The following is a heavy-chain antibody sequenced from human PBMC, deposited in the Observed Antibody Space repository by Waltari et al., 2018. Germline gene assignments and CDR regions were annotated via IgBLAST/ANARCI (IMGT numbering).Heavy chain of an antibody. D-gene: IGHD2-15*01. V-gene: IGHV4-39*07. CDR1: GGSISSSSYY. CDR2: IYYSGST. Sequence: QLQLQESGPGLVKPSETLSLTCTVSGGSISSSSYYWGWIRQPPGKGLEWIGSIYYSGSTYYNPSLKSRVTISVDTSKNQFSLKLSSVTAADTAVYYCAGSRYCSGGSCYYFDYWGQGTLVTVSS. CDR3: AGSRYCSGGSCYYFDY. J-gene: IGHJ4*02.